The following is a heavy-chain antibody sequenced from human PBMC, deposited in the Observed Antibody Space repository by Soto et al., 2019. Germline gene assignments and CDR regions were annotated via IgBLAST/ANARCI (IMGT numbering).Heavy chain of an antibody. V-gene: IGHV4-59*01. D-gene: IGHD3-16*01. Sequence: SETLSLTCTVSGGSISSYYLSWIRQPPGKGLEWIGYIYYSGSTNYNPSLKSRVTISVDTSKNQFSMKLSSVTAADTAVYYCAKSWGGWLFDPWGQGTLVTVS. CDR1: GGSISSYY. J-gene: IGHJ5*02. CDR3: AKSWGGWLFDP. CDR2: IYYSGST.